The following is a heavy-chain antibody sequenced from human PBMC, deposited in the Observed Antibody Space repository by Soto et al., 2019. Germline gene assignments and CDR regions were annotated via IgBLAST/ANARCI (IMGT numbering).Heavy chain of an antibody. V-gene: IGHV3-30*18. CDR3: AKDLDPNYYDSSGTFDY. D-gene: IGHD3-22*01. Sequence: PGGSLRLSCAASGFTFSSYGMHWVRQAPGKGLEWVAVISYDGSNKYYADSVKGRFTISRDNSKNTLYLQMNSLRAEDTAVYYCAKDLDPNYYDSSGTFDYWGQGTLVTVS. J-gene: IGHJ4*02. CDR2: ISYDGSNK. CDR1: GFTFSSYG.